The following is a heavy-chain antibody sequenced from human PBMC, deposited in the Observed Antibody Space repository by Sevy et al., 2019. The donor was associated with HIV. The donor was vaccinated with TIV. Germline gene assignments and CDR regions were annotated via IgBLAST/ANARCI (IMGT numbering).Heavy chain of an antibody. CDR3: ARAIAIFGAKKENWFDP. D-gene: IGHD3-3*01. Sequence: SETLSLTCTVSGGSISSGGYYWSWIRQHPGKGLEWIGYIYYSGSTYYNPSLKSRVTISVDTSKNQFSLKLSSGTAADTAVYYCARAIAIFGAKKENWFDPWGQGTLVTVSS. CDR1: GGSISSGGYY. J-gene: IGHJ5*02. V-gene: IGHV4-31*03. CDR2: IYYSGST.